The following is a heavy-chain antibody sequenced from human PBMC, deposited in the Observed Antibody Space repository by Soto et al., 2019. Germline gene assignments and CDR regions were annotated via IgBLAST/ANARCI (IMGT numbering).Heavy chain of an antibody. CDR1: GGYISSSNW. Sequence: QVQLQESGPGLVKPSGTLSLTCAVSGGYISSSNWWNWVRQPPGKGLEWIGEISHSGSTNANPSLKSRVTISVDKSKNQFSLILVSVTAADTAIYSCAKRSKRSSSLNYNWFDPWGQGTLVTVSS. CDR2: ISHSGST. D-gene: IGHD6-6*01. J-gene: IGHJ5*02. CDR3: AKRSKRSSSLNYNWFDP. V-gene: IGHV4-4*02.